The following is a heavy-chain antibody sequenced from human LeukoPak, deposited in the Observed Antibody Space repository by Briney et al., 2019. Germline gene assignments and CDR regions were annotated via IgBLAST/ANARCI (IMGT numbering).Heavy chain of an antibody. CDR3: ARAPGGTLDF. CDR2: IRGTGDSP. CDR1: GFTFTNYH. Sequence: GASVKVSCKASGFTFTNYHMHWVRQAPGQGLEWVGLIRGTGDSPDYAQKFQGRVTVTCDTSTVTTYLELRSLKLDDTAVYYCARAPGGTLDFWGQGTLVTVSS. J-gene: IGHJ4*02. D-gene: IGHD4-23*01. V-gene: IGHV1-46*01.